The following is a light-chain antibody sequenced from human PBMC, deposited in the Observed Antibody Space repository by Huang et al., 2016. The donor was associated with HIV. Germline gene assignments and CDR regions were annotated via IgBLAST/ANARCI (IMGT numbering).Light chain of an antibody. CDR1: QSVSSSS. J-gene: IGKJ3*01. V-gene: IGKV3-20*01. Sequence: EIVLTQSPGTLSLSPGERATLTCRASQSVSSSSLAWYQQIPGQAPRLLIYGASSRATGLPDMFSGSGSGTDFTLTISRLEPEDFAVYYCQQYGSSPETFGPGTKVGIK. CDR3: QQYGSSPET. CDR2: GAS.